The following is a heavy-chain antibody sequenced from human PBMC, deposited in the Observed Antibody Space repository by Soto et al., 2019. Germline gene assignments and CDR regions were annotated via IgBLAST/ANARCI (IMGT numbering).Heavy chain of an antibody. CDR2: INLNGST. V-gene: IGHV4-34*01. CDR1: GGSFSGYY. D-gene: IGHD6-13*01. Sequence: QVQLQQSGAGLLKPSETLSLTCAVYGGSFSGYYWSWIRHRPRKGLEWIGEINLNGSTNYNPSLKSRVTIAVDTSKNQFSLKVSSVDAADTAVYYCARFVRLYSSRWYRAFDIWGQGTMVTVSS. CDR3: ARFVRLYSSRWYRAFDI. J-gene: IGHJ3*02.